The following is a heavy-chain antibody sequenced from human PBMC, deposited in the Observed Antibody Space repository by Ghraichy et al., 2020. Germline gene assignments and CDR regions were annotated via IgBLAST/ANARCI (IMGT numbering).Heavy chain of an antibody. V-gene: IGHV1-24*01. CDR3: ATSPLAGTGWFDP. CDR1: GYTLTELS. CDR2: FDPEHGKT. Sequence: ASVKVSCKVSGYTLTELSIHWVRQAPGKGLEWMGGFDPEHGKTICAQKFQGRVTMTEDTSTDTAYMDLSSLRSEDTAVYYCATSPLAGTGWFDPWGQGTLVTVSS. D-gene: IGHD6-19*01. J-gene: IGHJ5*02.